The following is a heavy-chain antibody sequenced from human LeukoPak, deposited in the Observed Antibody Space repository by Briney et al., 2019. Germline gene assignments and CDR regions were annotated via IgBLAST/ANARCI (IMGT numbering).Heavy chain of an antibody. CDR3: ARDPLGWFGLWRLFDY. J-gene: IGHJ4*02. CDR1: GFTFSSCA. Sequence: GRSLRLSCAASGFTFSSCAMHWVRQAPGKGLEGVAVISYDGSNKYYADSVEGRFTISRDNSKNRLYLQMNSLRAEDTAVYYCARDPLGWFGLWRLFDYWGQGTLVTVSS. D-gene: IGHD3-10*01. CDR2: ISYDGSNK. V-gene: IGHV3-30-3*01.